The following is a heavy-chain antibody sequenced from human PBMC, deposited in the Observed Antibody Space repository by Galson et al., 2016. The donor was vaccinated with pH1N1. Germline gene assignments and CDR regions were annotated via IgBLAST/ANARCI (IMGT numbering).Heavy chain of an antibody. J-gene: IGHJ5*02. V-gene: IGHV6-1*01. D-gene: IGHD6-13*01. CDR1: GDSVSSNSVA. Sequence: CAISGDSVSSNSVAWNWIRQSPSRGLEWLGRTYYRSEWYHDYAVSVRSRITINPDTSKSHFSLRLTSVTPEDTAVYYCARAPVAAAGDWFDPWGQGTQVTVSS. CDR2: TYYRSEWYH. CDR3: ARAPVAAAGDWFDP.